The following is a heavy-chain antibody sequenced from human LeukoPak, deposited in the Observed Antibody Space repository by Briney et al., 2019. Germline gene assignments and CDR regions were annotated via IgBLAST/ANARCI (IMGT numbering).Heavy chain of an antibody. CDR1: GGSISSYY. J-gene: IGHJ3*02. Sequence: SETLSLTCAVSGGSISSYYWSWIRQPPGKGLEWIGYIYYSGSTNYNPSLKSRVTISVDTSKNQFSLKLSSVTAADTAVYYCARDNSRGSYYRTDAFDIWGQGTMVTVSS. CDR3: ARDNSRGSYYRTDAFDI. CDR2: IYYSGST. D-gene: IGHD3-10*01. V-gene: IGHV4-59*01.